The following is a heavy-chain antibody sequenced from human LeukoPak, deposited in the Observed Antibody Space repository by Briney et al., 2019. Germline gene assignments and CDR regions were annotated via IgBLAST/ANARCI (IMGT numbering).Heavy chain of an antibody. D-gene: IGHD2-21*02. CDR3: ARGVWSSLNAFDI. J-gene: IGHJ3*02. Sequence: GGSLGLSCVASGFTFTTSWMSWVRQTPGKGLEWVANIKPDGGEKHYVDSVKGRFTISRDNAGSSLYLQMSSLGGDDTALYYCARGVWSSLNAFDIWGQGTMVTVSS. V-gene: IGHV3-7*01. CDR1: GFTFTTSW. CDR2: IKPDGGEK.